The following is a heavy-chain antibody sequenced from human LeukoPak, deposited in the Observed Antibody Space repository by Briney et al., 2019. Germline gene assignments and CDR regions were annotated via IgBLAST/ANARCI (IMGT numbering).Heavy chain of an antibody. CDR2: IIPIFGTA. D-gene: IGHD1-1*01. V-gene: IGHV1-69*06. CDR1: GGTFSDSA. Sequence: SVKVSCKASGGTFSDSAISWVRQAPGQGLEWMGGIIPIFGTANYAQKFQGRVTITADKSTSTAYMELSSLRSEDTAVYYCARAVRPYNWFEPWGQGTLVTVSS. J-gene: IGHJ5*02. CDR3: ARAVRPYNWFEP.